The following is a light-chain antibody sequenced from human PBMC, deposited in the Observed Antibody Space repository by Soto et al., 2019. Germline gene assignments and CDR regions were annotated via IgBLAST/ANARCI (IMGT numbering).Light chain of an antibody. CDR2: DVS. Sequence: QSALTQPASVSGSPGQSITISCTGTSSDVGAYNYVSWYQQHPVQAPKLMIYDVSSRPSGISNRFSGSKSGNTASLTISGVQAEDEADYYCSSYASSSTVIFGGGTKVTV. CDR3: SSYASSSTVI. J-gene: IGLJ2*01. CDR1: SSDVGAYNY. V-gene: IGLV2-14*01.